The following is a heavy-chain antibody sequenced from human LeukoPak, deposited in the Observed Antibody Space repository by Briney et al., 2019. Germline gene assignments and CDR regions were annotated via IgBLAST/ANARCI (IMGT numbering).Heavy chain of an antibody. CDR1: GFPFSRYG. V-gene: IGHV3-33*01. CDR3: ARGADCSRTSCYPSDY. J-gene: IGHJ4*02. CDR2: IWYDGSNK. D-gene: IGHD2-2*01. Sequence: GGSLRVSCAASGFPFSRYGMHWDRQAPGKGLEWVAVIWYDGSNKYYADSVKGRFTISRDNSKNTLYLQMNSLRAEDTAVYYCARGADCSRTSCYPSDYWGQRTLVAVFS.